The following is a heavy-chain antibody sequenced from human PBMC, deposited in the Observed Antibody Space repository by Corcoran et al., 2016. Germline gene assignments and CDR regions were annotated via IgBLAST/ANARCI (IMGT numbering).Heavy chain of an antibody. Sequence: QLQLQESGPGLVKPSETLSLTCTVSGGSISSSSYYWGWIRQPPGKGLEWIGRIYYSGRTYYNPSLKSRGTISVDTSKNQFSLKLSSVTAADTAVYYGASRRRKTAPQDHWGQGTLVT. CDR1: GGSISSSSYY. V-gene: IGHV4-39*07. CDR3: ASRRRKTAPQDH. CDR2: IYYSGRT. D-gene: IGHD5-18*01. J-gene: IGHJ4*02.